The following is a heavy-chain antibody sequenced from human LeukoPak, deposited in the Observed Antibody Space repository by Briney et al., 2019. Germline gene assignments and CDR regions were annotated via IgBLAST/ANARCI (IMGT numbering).Heavy chain of an antibody. Sequence: GGSLRLSCAASGFTVSSNYMSWVRQAPGKGLEWVSVIYSGGSTYYADSVKGRFTISRDNSKNTLYLQMNSLRAEDTAVYYCSRGWREPAISGMDVWGQGTTVTVSS. CDR3: SRGWREPAISGMDV. D-gene: IGHD1-14*01. CDR2: IYSGGST. J-gene: IGHJ6*02. V-gene: IGHV3-53*01. CDR1: GFTVSSNY.